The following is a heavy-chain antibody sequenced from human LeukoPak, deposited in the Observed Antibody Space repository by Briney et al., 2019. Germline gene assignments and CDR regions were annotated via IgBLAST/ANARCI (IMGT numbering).Heavy chain of an antibody. CDR3: AKDSHDSSGYYPLGY. J-gene: IGHJ4*02. D-gene: IGHD3-22*01. CDR2: IYSGGST. CDR1: GFTVSSNY. V-gene: IGHV3-66*02. Sequence: GGSLRLSCAASGFTVSSNYMSWVRQAPGKGLEWVSVIYSGGSTYYADSVKGRFTISRDNSKNTLYLQMNSLRAEDTAVYYCAKDSHDSSGYYPLGYWGQGTLVTVSS.